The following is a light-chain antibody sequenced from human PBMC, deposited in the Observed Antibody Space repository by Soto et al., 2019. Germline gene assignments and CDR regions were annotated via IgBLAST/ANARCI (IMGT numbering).Light chain of an antibody. J-gene: IGKJ5*01. CDR1: QNIASH. CDR3: QQRNNWPPSIT. Sequence: EIVLTQSPVTLSLSPGERASLSCRASQNIASHLAWYQKKPGQAPRLLIHDASSRATGIPARFSGSGSGTDFTLTISSLEPEDFAVYYCQQRNNWPPSITFGPGTRLEMK. V-gene: IGKV3-11*01. CDR2: DAS.